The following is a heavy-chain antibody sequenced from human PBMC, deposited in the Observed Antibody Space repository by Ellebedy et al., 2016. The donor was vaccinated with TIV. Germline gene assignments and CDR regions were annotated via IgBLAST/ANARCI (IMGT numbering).Heavy chain of an antibody. D-gene: IGHD6-6*01. Sequence: ASVKVSCKASGGTFSSYGISWVRQAPGQGLEWMGWINPNSGGTNYAQNFQGRVTMTRDTSISTAYMELSRVRSDDTAVYYCARDRYSSSSSRANWFDPWGQGTLVTVSS. J-gene: IGHJ5*02. CDR2: INPNSGGT. CDR3: ARDRYSSSSSRANWFDP. V-gene: IGHV1-2*02. CDR1: GGTFSSYG.